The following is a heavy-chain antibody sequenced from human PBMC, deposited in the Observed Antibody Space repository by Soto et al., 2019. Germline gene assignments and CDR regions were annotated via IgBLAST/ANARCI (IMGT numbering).Heavy chain of an antibody. J-gene: IGHJ4*02. CDR2: ISGRGNST. CDR1: GFTFSNYA. V-gene: IGHV3-23*01. D-gene: IGHD3-3*01. Sequence: EVQLLESGGSLVQPGGSLRLSCAASGFTFSNYAMSWVRQAPGKGLEWVSAISGRGNSTYYADSVRGRFTISRDNSKNKLYLQRNSLRAEDTAIYYCAKAQADFLEWLLPYFDYWGQGTLVTVSS. CDR3: AKAQADFLEWLLPYFDY.